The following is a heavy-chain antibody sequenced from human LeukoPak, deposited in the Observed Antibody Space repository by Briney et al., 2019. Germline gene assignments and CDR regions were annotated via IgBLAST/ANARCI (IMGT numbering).Heavy chain of an antibody. Sequence: GESLKISCKGSGYSFTSYWIALVRQIPGKGLEWIWIIYLGDSDTRYTPSFQSQVPISADKSIRTAYLQWSSLKASHTAMYSCARSDCSGGSCYVPPFYWGQGTLVTASS. V-gene: IGHV5-51*01. CDR1: GYSFTSYW. J-gene: IGHJ4*02. D-gene: IGHD2-15*01. CDR2: IYLGDSDT. CDR3: ARSDCSGGSCYVPPFY.